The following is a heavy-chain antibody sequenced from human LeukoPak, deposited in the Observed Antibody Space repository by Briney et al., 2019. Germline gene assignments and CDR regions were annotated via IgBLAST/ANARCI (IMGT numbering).Heavy chain of an antibody. J-gene: IGHJ3*02. D-gene: IGHD2-2*01. CDR1: GGSISSGSYY. Sequence: SETLSLTCTVSGGSISSGSYYWSWIRQPAGKGLEWIGRIYTSGSTNYNPSLKSRVTISVDTSKDQFSLKLSSVTAADTAVYYCARIVVVPAGAFDIWGQGTMVTVSS. V-gene: IGHV4-61*02. CDR3: ARIVVVPAGAFDI. CDR2: IYTSGST.